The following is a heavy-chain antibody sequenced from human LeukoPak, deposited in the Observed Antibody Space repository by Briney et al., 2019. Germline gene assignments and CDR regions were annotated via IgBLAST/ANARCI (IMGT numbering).Heavy chain of an antibody. J-gene: IGHJ4*02. CDR1: DGSITNYD. Sequence: SETLSLTCTVSDGSITNYDWSWVRQPPGKGLEFIGHVHYSGTANYNPSLRSRVTISIDTSKKHFFLKLKSVTAADTAVYYCARGPGDLLNDFWSGPHYWGQGTLVTVSS. CDR3: ARGPGDLLNDFWSGPHY. V-gene: IGHV4-59*01. CDR2: VHYSGTA. D-gene: IGHD3-3*01.